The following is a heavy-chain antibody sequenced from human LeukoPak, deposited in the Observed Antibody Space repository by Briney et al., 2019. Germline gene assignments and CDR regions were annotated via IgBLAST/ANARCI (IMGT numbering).Heavy chain of an antibody. D-gene: IGHD5-12*01. J-gene: IGHJ4*02. CDR2: ISAYNGNT. V-gene: IGHV1-18*04. CDR1: GYTFTSYG. Sequence: ASVKVSCKASGYTFTSYGISWVRQAPGQGLEWMGWISAYNGNTNYAQKLQGRVTMTTDTSTSTAYMELRSLRSDDTAVYYCARGRRYSGYSYYFDYWGQGTLVTVSS. CDR3: ARGRRYSGYSYYFDY.